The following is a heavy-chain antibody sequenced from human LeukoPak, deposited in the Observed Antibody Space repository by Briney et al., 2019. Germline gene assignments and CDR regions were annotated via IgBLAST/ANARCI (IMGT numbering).Heavy chain of an antibody. CDR3: AKTSYDILTGPNQSLYYYYYMDV. CDR1: GFSFSSYA. Sequence: QTGGSLRLSCAASGFSFSSYAMSWVRQAPGKGLEWVSAISESGGNTYYADSVKGRFTISRDNSKNTLYLQMNSLRAEDTAVYYCAKTSYDILTGPNQSLYYYYYMDVWGKGTTVTISS. D-gene: IGHD3-9*01. V-gene: IGHV3-23*01. CDR2: ISESGGNT. J-gene: IGHJ6*03.